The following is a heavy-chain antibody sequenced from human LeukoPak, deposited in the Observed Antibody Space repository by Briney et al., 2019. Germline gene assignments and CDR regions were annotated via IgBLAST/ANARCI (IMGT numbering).Heavy chain of an antibody. D-gene: IGHD3-10*01. Sequence: SETLSLTCTVSGGSISSYYWSWIRQPPGKGLEWIGYIYYSGSTNYNPSLKSRVTISVDTSKNQFSLKLSSVTAADTAVYYCARVPMVRGVLYGMDVWGQGTTVTVSS. CDR1: GGSISSYY. CDR2: IYYSGST. V-gene: IGHV4-59*01. J-gene: IGHJ6*02. CDR3: ARVPMVRGVLYGMDV.